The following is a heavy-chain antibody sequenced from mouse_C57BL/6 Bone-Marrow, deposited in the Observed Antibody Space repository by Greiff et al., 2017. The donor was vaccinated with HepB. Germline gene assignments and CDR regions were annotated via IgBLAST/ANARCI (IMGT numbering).Heavy chain of an antibody. CDR3: ARTYDGYYFYFDY. CDR2: INPYNGGT. CDR1: GYTFTDYY. J-gene: IGHJ2*01. D-gene: IGHD2-3*01. Sequence: VQLQQSGPVLVKPGASVKMSCKASGYTFTDYYMNWVKQSHGKSLEWIGVINPYNGGTSYNQKFKGKATLTVDKSSSTAYMELNSLTSEDSAVYYCARTYDGYYFYFDYWGQGTTLTVSS. V-gene: IGHV1-19*01.